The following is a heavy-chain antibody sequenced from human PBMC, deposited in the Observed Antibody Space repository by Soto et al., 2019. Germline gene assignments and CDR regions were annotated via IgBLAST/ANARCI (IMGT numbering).Heavy chain of an antibody. CDR2: INHSGNT. CDR3: ARHHVRGRTIAGAAEF. Sequence: QVQLQQWGAGLLKPSETLSLTCAVYGGSLSGYYWSWIRQPPGKALEWIGEINHSGNTNYNPSLKSRVIISVDTSKNQLFLNLSSVTAADTAMYFCARHHVRGRTIAGAAEFWGQGTLVTVSS. D-gene: IGHD1-26*01. CDR1: GGSLSGYY. V-gene: IGHV4-34*01. J-gene: IGHJ4*02.